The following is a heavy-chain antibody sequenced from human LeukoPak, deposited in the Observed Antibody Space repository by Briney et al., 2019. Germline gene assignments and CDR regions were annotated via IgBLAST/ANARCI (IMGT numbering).Heavy chain of an antibody. CDR3: ARRTSYYYDTFGAFDI. Sequence: SETLSLTCTVSGGSISSSSYYWDWIRQPPGKGLEWIGSIYYSGSTYYNPSLKSRVTISVDTSKNQFSLKLSSVTAADTAVYYCARRTSYYYDTFGAFDIWGQGTMVTVSS. CDR1: GGSISSSSYY. J-gene: IGHJ3*02. CDR2: IYYSGST. D-gene: IGHD3-22*01. V-gene: IGHV4-39*07.